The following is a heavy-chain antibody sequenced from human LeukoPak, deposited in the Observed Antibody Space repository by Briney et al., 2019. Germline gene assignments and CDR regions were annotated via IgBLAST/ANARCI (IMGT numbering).Heavy chain of an antibody. Sequence: AGGSLRLSCAASGFTVSTNFINWVRQAPGKGREWVSVIYTSVRTFYADSVKARFTISRDNSKHTLYLQMNSLRVEDTAVYYCAREISVPTGAFDSWGQGTLVTVSS. J-gene: IGHJ4*02. CDR2: IYTSVRT. CDR1: GFTVSTNF. V-gene: IGHV3-53*01. D-gene: IGHD6-19*01. CDR3: AREISVPTGAFDS.